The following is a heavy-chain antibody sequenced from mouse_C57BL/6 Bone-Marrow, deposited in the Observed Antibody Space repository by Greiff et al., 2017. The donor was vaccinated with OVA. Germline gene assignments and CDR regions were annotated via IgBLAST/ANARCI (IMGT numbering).Heavy chain of an antibody. CDR2: ISSGGSYT. CDR1: GFTFSSYG. CDR3: ASPIYYGNSEFAY. D-gene: IGHD2-1*01. V-gene: IGHV5-6*02. J-gene: IGHJ3*01. Sequence: DVMLVESGGDLVKPGGSLKLSCAASGFTFSSYGMSWVRQTPDKRLEWVATISSGGSYTYYPDSVKGRFTISRDNAKNTLYLQMSSLKSEDTAMYYCASPIYYGNSEFAYWGQGTLVTVSA.